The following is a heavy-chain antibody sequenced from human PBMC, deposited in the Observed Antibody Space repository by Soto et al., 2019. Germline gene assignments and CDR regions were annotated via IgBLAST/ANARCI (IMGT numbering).Heavy chain of an antibody. CDR1: GGSISSSSYY. D-gene: IGHD5-12*01. CDR3: ARRGDGGVARALDY. Sequence: SETLSLTCTVSGGSISSSSYYWGWIRQPPGKGLEWIGSIYYSGSTYYNPSLKSRVTISVDTSKNQFSLKLSSVTAADTAVYYCARRGDGGVARALDYWGQGTLVTVSS. CDR2: IYYSGST. V-gene: IGHV4-39*01. J-gene: IGHJ4*02.